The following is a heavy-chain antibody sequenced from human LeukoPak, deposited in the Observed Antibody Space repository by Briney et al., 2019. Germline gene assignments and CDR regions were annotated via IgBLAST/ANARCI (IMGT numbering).Heavy chain of an antibody. CDR1: GYTFTSYY. D-gene: IGHD6-13*01. CDR2: INPSGGST. Sequence: ASVKVSCKASGYTFTSYYMHWVRQAPGQGLEWMGIINPSGGSTSYAQKFQGRVTMTRDTSTSTVYMELSSLRSEDTAVYYCARDRPLDSSSWWGSAFDYWGQGTLVTVSS. J-gene: IGHJ4*02. V-gene: IGHV1-46*01. CDR3: ARDRPLDSSSWWGSAFDY.